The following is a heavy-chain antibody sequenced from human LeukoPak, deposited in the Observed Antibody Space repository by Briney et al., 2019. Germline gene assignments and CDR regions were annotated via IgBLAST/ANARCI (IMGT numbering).Heavy chain of an antibody. V-gene: IGHV4-4*07. D-gene: IGHD3-10*01. J-gene: IGHJ5*02. CDR1: GGAISSYY. CDR2: IYTTGRT. Sequence: SGTLSLTCTVSGGAISSYYWSWIRQPAAKGLEWIGRIYTTGRTDYSASLKSRVTMSVDASNNQFSLKLSSVTAAGTAVYYCARDLPSYYFDSGNMFDPWGQGILVTVSS. CDR3: ARDLPSYYFDSGNMFDP.